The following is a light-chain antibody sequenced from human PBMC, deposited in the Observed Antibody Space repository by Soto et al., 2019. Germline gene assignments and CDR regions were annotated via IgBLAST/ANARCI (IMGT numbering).Light chain of an antibody. CDR3: SSFTTSSTWV. Sequence: QSALTQPASVSGSPGQSITISCTGASSDVGNCNCVSWYQQHPGKAPKLMIYEVSNRPSGVSDRFSGSKAGNTASLTISGLQAEDDADYYCSSFTTSSTWVFGGGTKLTVL. V-gene: IGLV2-14*01. CDR1: SSDVGNCNC. CDR2: EVS. J-gene: IGLJ3*02.